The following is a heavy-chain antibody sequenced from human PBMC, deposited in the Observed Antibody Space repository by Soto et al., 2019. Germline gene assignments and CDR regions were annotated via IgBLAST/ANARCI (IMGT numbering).Heavy chain of an antibody. CDR2: IKEDGSAT. Sequence: EVQLVESGGGLVQPGGSLRLSCAASGFTFNTYWMAWVRLAPGKGLEVLASIKEDGSATYYVDYVKGRFTISRDNANNSLYLQMNSLRAEDTAVYYCARSGRLFDYWGQGTLVTVSS. J-gene: IGHJ4*02. CDR1: GFTFNTYW. D-gene: IGHD3-16*01. CDR3: ARSGRLFDY. V-gene: IGHV3-7*03.